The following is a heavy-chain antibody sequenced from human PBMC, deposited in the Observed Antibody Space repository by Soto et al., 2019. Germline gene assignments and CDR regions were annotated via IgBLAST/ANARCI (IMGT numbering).Heavy chain of an antibody. CDR1: GFTFSSYS. Sequence: GGSLRLSCAASGFTFSSYSMNWVRQAPGKGLEWVSYISSSSSTIYYADSVKGRFTISRDNAKNSLYLQMNSLRAEDTAVYYCARASGSYYYYGMDVCGQGPTVTVSS. V-gene: IGHV3-48*04. CDR3: ARASGSYYYYGMDV. D-gene: IGHD3-10*01. J-gene: IGHJ6*01. CDR2: ISSSSSTI.